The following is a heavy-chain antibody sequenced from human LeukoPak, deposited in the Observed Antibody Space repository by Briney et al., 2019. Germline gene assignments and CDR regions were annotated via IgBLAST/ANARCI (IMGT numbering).Heavy chain of an antibody. D-gene: IGHD3-22*01. CDR2: IYYSGST. V-gene: IGHV4-61*01. Sequence: PSETLSLTCTVSGASISSSSYYWSWIRQPPGKGLEWIGYIYYSGSTNYNPSLKSRVTISVDTSKNQFSLKLSSVTAADTAVYYCAREYYDSSGYRFDYWGQGTLVTVSS. J-gene: IGHJ4*02. CDR3: AREYYDSSGYRFDY. CDR1: GASISSSSYY.